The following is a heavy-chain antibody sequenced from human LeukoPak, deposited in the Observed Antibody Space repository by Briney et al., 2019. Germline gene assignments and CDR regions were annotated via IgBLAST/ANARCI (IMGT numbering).Heavy chain of an antibody. Sequence: GGSLRLSCVGSGFTFSNYWMTWVRQAPGKGLEWVSAISGSGGSTYYADSVKGRFTISRDNSKNTLYLQMNSLRAEDTAVYYCAKAGSYYRYFDYWGQGTLVTVSS. CDR2: ISGSGGST. V-gene: IGHV3-23*01. D-gene: IGHD3-10*01. J-gene: IGHJ4*02. CDR1: GFTFSNYW. CDR3: AKAGSYYRYFDY.